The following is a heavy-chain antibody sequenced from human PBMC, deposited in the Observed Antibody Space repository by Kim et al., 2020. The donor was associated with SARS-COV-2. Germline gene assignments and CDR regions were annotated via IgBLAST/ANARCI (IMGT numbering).Heavy chain of an antibody. CDR2: INHSGST. V-gene: IGHV4-34*01. Sequence: ETLSLTCAVYGGSFSGYYWSWIRQPPGKGLEWIGEINHSGSTNYNPSLKSRVTISVDTSKNQFSLKLSSVTAADTAVYYCARGYWAGYYYYGMDVWGQG. CDR1: GGSFSGYY. D-gene: IGHD2-8*02. CDR3: ARGYWAGYYYYGMDV. J-gene: IGHJ6*02.